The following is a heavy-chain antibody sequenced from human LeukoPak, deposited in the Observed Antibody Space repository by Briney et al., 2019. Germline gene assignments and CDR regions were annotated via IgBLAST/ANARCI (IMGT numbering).Heavy chain of an antibody. CDR3: AKEHRIAARGLDAFDI. Sequence: SVKVSCKASGGTFSSYAISWVRPAPGQGLEWMGGIIPIFGTANYAQKFQGRVTITADESTSTAYMELSSLRSEDTAVYYCAKEHRIAARGLDAFDIWGQGTMVTVSS. J-gene: IGHJ3*02. D-gene: IGHD6-6*01. V-gene: IGHV1-69*13. CDR2: IIPIFGTA. CDR1: GGTFSSYA.